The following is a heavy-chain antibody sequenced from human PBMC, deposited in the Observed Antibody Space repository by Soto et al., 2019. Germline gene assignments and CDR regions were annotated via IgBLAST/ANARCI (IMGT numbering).Heavy chain of an antibody. CDR1: CGSISSSSYY. CDR2: IYYSGST. Sequence: SETLSLTCTVSCGSISSSSYYWGWIRQPPGKGLEWIGSIYYSGSTYYNPSLKSRVTISVGTSKNQFSLKLSSATAADTAVYYCARQRRGYSYGTFDYWGQGTLVTVSS. V-gene: IGHV4-39*01. D-gene: IGHD5-18*01. J-gene: IGHJ4*02. CDR3: ARQRRGYSYGTFDY.